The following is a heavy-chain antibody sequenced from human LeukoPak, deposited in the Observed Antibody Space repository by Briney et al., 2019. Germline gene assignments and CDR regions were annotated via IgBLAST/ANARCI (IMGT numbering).Heavy chain of an antibody. Sequence: PGGSLRLSCAASGFTFSSYSMNWVRQAPGKGLEWVSSISSSSYIYYSDSVKGRFTISRDNAKNSLYLQMNSLRAEDTAVYYCARAPGGGGNFDYWGQGTLVTVSS. V-gene: IGHV3-21*01. D-gene: IGHD2-15*01. CDR3: ARAPGGGGNFDY. J-gene: IGHJ4*02. CDR2: ISSSSYI. CDR1: GFTFSSYS.